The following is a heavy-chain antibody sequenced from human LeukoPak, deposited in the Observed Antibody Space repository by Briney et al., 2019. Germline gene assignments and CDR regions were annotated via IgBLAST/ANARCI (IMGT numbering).Heavy chain of an antibody. V-gene: IGHV3-30*02. CDR3: ARILDSAWGELGY. J-gene: IGHJ4*02. Sequence: PGGSLRLSCAGSGFIFSRYGMHWVRQAPGKGLEWMAFIRSDGSNKYYADSVKGRFTISRGNSKNTLYLQMNSLRAEDTAVYYCARILDSAWGELGYWGQGTLVTVSS. CDR2: IRSDGSNK. CDR1: GFIFSRYG. D-gene: IGHD6-19*01.